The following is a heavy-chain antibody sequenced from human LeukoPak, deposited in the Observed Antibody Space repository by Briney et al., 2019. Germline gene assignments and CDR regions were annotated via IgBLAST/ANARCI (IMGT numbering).Heavy chain of an antibody. D-gene: IGHD3-22*01. CDR3: ASLTYYFDSSGYYPGYFQH. J-gene: IGHJ1*01. CDR2: IWYDGRNK. V-gene: IGHV3-33*01. CDR1: GFTFSSYG. Sequence: PGGSLRLSCAASGFTFSSYGMHWVRQAPGKGLEWVAVIWYDGRNKYYADSVKGRFTISRDNSKNTLYLQMNSLRAEDTAVYYCASLTYYFDSSGYYPGYFQHWGQGTLVTVSS.